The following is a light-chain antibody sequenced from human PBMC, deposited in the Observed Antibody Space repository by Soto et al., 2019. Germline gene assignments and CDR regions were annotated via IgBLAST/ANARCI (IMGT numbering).Light chain of an antibody. CDR2: DAS. CDR3: LQYGTPPYT. J-gene: IGKJ2*01. Sequence: DIALTQSPGTLSLSPGEGATLSCRASQSVRANYVAWYQQKPGQAPRVLIYDASSGATGIPDRFSGSGSGTDFTLAISRLEPEDFAVYYCLQYGTPPYTFGQGTKVEIK. CDR1: QSVRANY. V-gene: IGKV3-20*01.